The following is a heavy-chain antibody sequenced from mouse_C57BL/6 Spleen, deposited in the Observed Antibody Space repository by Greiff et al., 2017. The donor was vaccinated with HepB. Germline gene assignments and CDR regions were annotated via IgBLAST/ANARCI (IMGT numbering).Heavy chain of an antibody. J-gene: IGHJ3*01. CDR2: INPSTGGT. D-gene: IGHD2-3*01. CDR3: ARSGDGYYPFAY. V-gene: IGHV1-42*01. Sequence: EVKLQQSGPELVKPGASVKISCKASGYSFTGYYMNWVKQSPEKSLEWIGEINPSTGGTTYNQKFKAKATLTVDKSSSTAYMQLKSLTSEDSAVYYCARSGDGYYPFAYWGQGTLVTVSA. CDR1: GYSFTGYY.